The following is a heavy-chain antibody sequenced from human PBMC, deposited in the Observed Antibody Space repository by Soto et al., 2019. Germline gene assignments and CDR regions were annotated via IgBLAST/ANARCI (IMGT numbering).Heavy chain of an antibody. J-gene: IGHJ4*02. CDR2: IYYSGST. CDR1: GGSISSGGYY. D-gene: IGHD2-15*01. V-gene: IGHV4-31*03. CDR3: EGVGERYCSGGSCYPFDY. Sequence: QVQLQESGPGLVKPSQTLSLTCTVSGGSISSGGYYWSWIRQHPGKGLEWIGYIYYSGSTYYNPCLKSRVTRSVVPSKHQFSLRLSIVSAADTAVCYCEGVGERYCSGGSCYPFDYWGQGTLVTVSS.